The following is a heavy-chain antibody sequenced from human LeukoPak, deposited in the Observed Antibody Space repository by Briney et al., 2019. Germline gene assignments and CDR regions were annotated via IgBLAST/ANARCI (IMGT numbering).Heavy chain of an antibody. CDR3: AKATVGGYED. V-gene: IGHV3-53*01. D-gene: IGHD5-12*01. CDR2: VASDGST. Sequence: PGGSLRLSCAASGITVSSNYMSWVRQAPGRGLEWVSVVASDGSTKYADSVKGRFAISRDNSKNTLYLQMNRLRAEDTGVYYCAKATVGGYEDWGEGTLVTVSS. CDR1: GITVSSNY. J-gene: IGHJ4*02.